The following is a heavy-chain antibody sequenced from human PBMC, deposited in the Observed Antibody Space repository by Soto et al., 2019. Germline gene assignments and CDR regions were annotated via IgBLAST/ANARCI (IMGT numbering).Heavy chain of an antibody. CDR1: GFSINFKY. V-gene: IGHV3-53*02. J-gene: IGHJ4*02. Sequence: EVQLVETGGGLIQPGGSLRLSCAASGFSINFKYMTWVRQAPGKGLEWVSLTYTGGNTLYADSVKGRFTVARDMSTNTLFLQMDSLRGDDTAIYYCAREGYPYGLDSWGQGSLVAVSS. D-gene: IGHD4-17*01. CDR3: AREGYPYGLDS. CDR2: TYTGGNT.